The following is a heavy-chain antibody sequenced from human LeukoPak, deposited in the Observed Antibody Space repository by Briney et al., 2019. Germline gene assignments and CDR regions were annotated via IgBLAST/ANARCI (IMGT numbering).Heavy chain of an antibody. CDR2: IYYSGST. J-gene: IGHJ6*03. CDR3: ASNHGDQLPQGDITRYYYYYYMDV. Sequence: SETLSLTCTVSGGSISSYYWSWIRQPPGKGLEWIGYIYYSGSTNYNPSLKSRVTISVDTSKNQFSLKLTSVTPADTAVYYCASNHGDQLPQGDITRYYYYYYMDVWGKGTTVTVSS. D-gene: IGHD2-2*01. V-gene: IGHV4-59*01. CDR1: GGSISSYY.